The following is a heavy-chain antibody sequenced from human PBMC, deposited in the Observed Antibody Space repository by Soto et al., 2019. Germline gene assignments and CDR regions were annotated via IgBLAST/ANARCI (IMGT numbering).Heavy chain of an antibody. J-gene: IGHJ4*01. D-gene: IGHD3-10*01. CDR3: ARGEVRGMIHSYLDV. CDR1: GFTFRRFG. V-gene: IGHV3-30*03. CDR2: ISNAGSNE. Sequence: GGSLRLSCAGSGFTFRRFGMNWVRQAPGKGLEWVARISNAGSNEYYVDSVKGRFTISRDKTKSLLYLQMASLKAEDTSVNYCARGEVRGMIHSYLDVWGLGTLVTVSP.